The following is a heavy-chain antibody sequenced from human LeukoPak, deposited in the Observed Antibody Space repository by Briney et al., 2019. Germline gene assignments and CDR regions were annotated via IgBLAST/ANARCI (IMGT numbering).Heavy chain of an antibody. V-gene: IGHV3-30*02. CDR1: GFPFDTYG. CDR2: IWHDGDKN. CDR3: AKSGTGPGYFGPYYYDSRGDAFDI. D-gene: IGHD3-22*01. Sequence: GGSLRLSCAASGFPFDTYGMHWVRQAPGKGLEWVAVIWHDGDKNYYSDSVKGRFTISRDNSKNTLYLQMNSLRAEDTAVYYCAKSGTGPGYFGPYYYDSRGDAFDIWGQGTMVTVSS. J-gene: IGHJ3*02.